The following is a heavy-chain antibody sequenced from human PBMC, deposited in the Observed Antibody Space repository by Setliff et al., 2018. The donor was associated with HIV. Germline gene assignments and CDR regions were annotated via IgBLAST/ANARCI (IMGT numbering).Heavy chain of an antibody. CDR3: ARDRYAGEIDY. D-gene: IGHD3-10*01. CDR2: IYYTGST. Sequence: KASETLSLTCTISGTSISSGGYCWSWIRQHPGKGLEWIGYIYYTGSTYFNPSLKSRVTLSIDTSKNQFSLKLSSVTAADTAVYYCARDRYAGEIDYWGQGTLVTVSS. J-gene: IGHJ4*02. V-gene: IGHV4-31*03. CDR1: GTSISSGGYC.